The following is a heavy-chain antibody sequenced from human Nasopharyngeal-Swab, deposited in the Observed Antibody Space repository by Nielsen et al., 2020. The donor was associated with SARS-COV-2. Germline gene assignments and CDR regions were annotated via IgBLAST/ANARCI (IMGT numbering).Heavy chain of an antibody. Sequence: SETLSLTCTVSGGSISSGGYYWSWIRQHPGKGLEWIGYIYYSGSTNYNPSLKSRITISVDTSKNQFSLKLSSVTAADTAVYYCARADYYYDSSGYFAGYYFDYWGQGTLVTVSS. V-gene: IGHV4-61*08. CDR3: ARADYYYDSSGYFAGYYFDY. D-gene: IGHD3-22*01. CDR1: GGSISSGGYY. J-gene: IGHJ4*02. CDR2: IYYSGST.